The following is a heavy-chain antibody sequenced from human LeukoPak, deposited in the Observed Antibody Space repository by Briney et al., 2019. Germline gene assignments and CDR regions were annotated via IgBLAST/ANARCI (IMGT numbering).Heavy chain of an antibody. CDR3: ARARYYRGGSCYYYMDV. D-gene: IGHD2-15*01. CDR2: ISAYNGNT. Sequence: ASVKVSCKASGYTFTSYGISWVRQAPGQGLEWMRWISAYNGNTNYAQKLQGRVTMTTDTSTSTAYMELRSLRSDDTAVYYCARARYYRGGSCYYYMDVWGKGTTVTVSS. J-gene: IGHJ6*03. CDR1: GYTFTSYG. V-gene: IGHV1-18*01.